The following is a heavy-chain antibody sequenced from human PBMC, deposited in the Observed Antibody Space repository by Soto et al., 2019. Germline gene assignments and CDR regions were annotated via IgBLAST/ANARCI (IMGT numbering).Heavy chain of an antibody. CDR2: ISYDGGEK. CDR1: GFTFDLNG. D-gene: IGHD3-10*01. J-gene: IGHJ6*02. Sequence: QMQLVESGGGVVQPGRSLRLSCVASGFTFDLNGLHWVRQAPGKGLEWVTVISYDGGEKYYADFLKGRVTVSRDNSKNKLYLHMDSLRTEDTAIYYCARDRGAGRENYFGMDVWGQGTTVTVSS. V-gene: IGHV3-30-3*01. CDR3: ARDRGAGRENYFGMDV.